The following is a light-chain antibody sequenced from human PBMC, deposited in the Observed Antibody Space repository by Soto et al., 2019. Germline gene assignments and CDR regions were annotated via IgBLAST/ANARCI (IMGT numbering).Light chain of an antibody. CDR1: QSVSSSY. J-gene: IGKJ4*01. V-gene: IGKV3-20*01. Sequence: EIVLTQSPGTLSLSPGERATLSCRARQSVSSSYLAWYQQKAGQAPRLLIYGASSRATGIPDRFSGSGSGTDFTLTINRLEPEDFAVYYCQQYGSSLLTLGGGTKVDIK. CDR2: GAS. CDR3: QQYGSSLLT.